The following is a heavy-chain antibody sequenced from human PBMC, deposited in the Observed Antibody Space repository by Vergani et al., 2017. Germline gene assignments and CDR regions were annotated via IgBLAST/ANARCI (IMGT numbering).Heavy chain of an antibody. D-gene: IGHD3-22*01. CDR2: ISSSGSTI. Sequence: QVQLVESGGGLVKPGGSLRLSCAASGFTFSDYYMSWIRQAPGKRLEWVSYISSSGSTIYYADSVKGRFTISRDNAKNSLYLQMNSLRAEDTAVYYCARVSVAIVVVTPYYYMDVWGKGTTVTVSS. V-gene: IGHV3-11*01. CDR3: ARVSVAIVVVTPYYYMDV. J-gene: IGHJ6*03. CDR1: GFTFSDYY.